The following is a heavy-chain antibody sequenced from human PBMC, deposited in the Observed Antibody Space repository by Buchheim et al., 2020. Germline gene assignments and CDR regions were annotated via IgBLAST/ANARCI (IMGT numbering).Heavy chain of an antibody. V-gene: IGHV3-74*02. CDR3: ARGIAATANPNWFDP. J-gene: IGHJ5*02. Sequence: EVQLLESGGGLVQPGGSLRLSCAASGFTFSSYWMSWVRQAPGRGLVWVSRITSDGSGIGYADSVTGRFTISRDNAKNTLYLQMNSLSPEDTAVYFCARGIAATANPNWFDPWGQGTL. CDR2: ITSDGSGI. D-gene: IGHD6-25*01. CDR1: GFTFSSYW.